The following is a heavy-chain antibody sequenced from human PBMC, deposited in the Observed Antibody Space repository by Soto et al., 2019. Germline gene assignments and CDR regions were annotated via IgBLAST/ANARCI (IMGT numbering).Heavy chain of an antibody. CDR1: GGSFSGYY. D-gene: IGHD6-6*01. J-gene: IGHJ4*02. CDR2: INHSGST. CDR3: ARRDYSSSSSYFDY. V-gene: IGHV4-34*01. Sequence: PSETLSLTCAVYGGSFSGYYWSWIRQPPGKGLEWIGEINHSGSTNYNPSLKSRVTISVDTSKNQFSLKLSSVTAADTAVYYCARRDYSSSSSYFDYWGQGTLVTVYS.